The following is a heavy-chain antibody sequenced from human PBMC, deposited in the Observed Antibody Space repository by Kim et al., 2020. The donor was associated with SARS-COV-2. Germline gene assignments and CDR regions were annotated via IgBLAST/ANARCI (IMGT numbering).Heavy chain of an antibody. J-gene: IGHJ5*02. CDR3: AREPSAEST. CDR1: GFTVGTDW. V-gene: IGHV3-7*03. CDR2: INTDGSQS. Sequence: GGSLRLSCVASGFTVGTDWMTWVRQAPGKGPEWVANINTDGSQSNYVDSVRGRFSISIDFAKNSLFLQMNSLRVEDTAVYYCAREPSAESTWGQGTLVTV.